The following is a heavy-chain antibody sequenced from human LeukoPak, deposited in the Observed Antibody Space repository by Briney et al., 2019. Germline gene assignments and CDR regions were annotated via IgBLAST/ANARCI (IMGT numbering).Heavy chain of an antibody. CDR2: IYYSGRT. J-gene: IGHJ5*02. V-gene: IGHV4-59*01. Sequence: PSETLSLTCTVFGGSISTNYWSWIRQPPGKGLEWIGYIYYSGRTNYNPSLKSRVTISIDTSKNQFSLKLSSVTAADTAVYYCARDHDYSNYGGWFDPWGQGTLVTVSS. D-gene: IGHD4-11*01. CDR1: GGSISTNY. CDR3: ARDHDYSNYGGWFDP.